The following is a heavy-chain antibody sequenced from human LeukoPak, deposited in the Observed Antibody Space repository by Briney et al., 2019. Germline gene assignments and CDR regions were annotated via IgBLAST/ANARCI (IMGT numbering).Heavy chain of an antibody. V-gene: IGHV4-59*12. Sequence: SETLSLTCTVSGGSISSYYWSWIRQPPGKGLEWIGYIYYSGSTHYNPSLKSRVTISVDTSKNQFSLKLSSVTAADTAVYYCARSFPHCSGGSCYFNWGQGTLVTVSS. CDR1: GGSISSYY. CDR2: IYYSGST. CDR3: ARSFPHCSGGSCYFN. J-gene: IGHJ4*02. D-gene: IGHD2-15*01.